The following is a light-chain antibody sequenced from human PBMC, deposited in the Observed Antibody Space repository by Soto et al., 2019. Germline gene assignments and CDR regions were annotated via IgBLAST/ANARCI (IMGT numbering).Light chain of an antibody. CDR2: GNS. Sequence: QSVLKQPPSVSGAPGQRVTISCTGSSSNIGAGYDVHWYQQLPGTAPKLLMYGNSNRPSGVPDRFSGSRSATSASLAITGLQAEDETDYYCQSYDSSLSGYVFGTGTKVTVL. J-gene: IGLJ1*01. CDR1: SSNIGAGYD. V-gene: IGLV1-40*01. CDR3: QSYDSSLSGYV.